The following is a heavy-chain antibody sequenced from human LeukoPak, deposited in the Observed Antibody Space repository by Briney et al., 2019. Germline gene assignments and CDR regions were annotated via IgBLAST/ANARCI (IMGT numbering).Heavy chain of an antibody. J-gene: IGHJ1*01. CDR2: IRSKTDGGTT. CDR3: ARHIYGVVSIQQ. CDR1: GFTFRDAW. V-gene: IGHV3-15*01. Sequence: GGSLRLSCAASGFTFRDAWMTWVRQAPGKGLEWVGRIRSKTDGGTTDYAVSVQGRFTISRDDSKNTLYLQMSSLKTEDTAVYYCARHIYGVVSIQQWGQGTLVTVSS. D-gene: IGHD3-3*01.